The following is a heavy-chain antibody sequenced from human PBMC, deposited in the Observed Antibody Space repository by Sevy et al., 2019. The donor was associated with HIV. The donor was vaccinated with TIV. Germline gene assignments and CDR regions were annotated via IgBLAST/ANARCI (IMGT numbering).Heavy chain of an antibody. V-gene: IGHV3-9*01. Sequence: GGSLRLSCAASGFTFDDYAMHWVRQAPGKGLEWVSGISWNSGSIGYADAVKGRFTISRDNAKNSLYLEMNSLRDDDKDLYYCAKAKMATIRSSLASAFDIWGQGTMVTVSS. D-gene: IGHD5-12*01. CDR3: AKAKMATIRSSLASAFDI. J-gene: IGHJ3*02. CDR2: ISWNSGSI. CDR1: GFTFDDYA.